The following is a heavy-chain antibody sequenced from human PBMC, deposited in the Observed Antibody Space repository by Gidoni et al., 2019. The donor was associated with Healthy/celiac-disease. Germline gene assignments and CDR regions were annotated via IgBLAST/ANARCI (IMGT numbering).Heavy chain of an antibody. CDR3: ARGGVVAAWEPQDY. V-gene: IGHV3-48*03. J-gene: IGHJ4*02. Sequence: EVQLVESGGGLVQPGGSLRLSCAASGFTFSSYEMNWVRQAPGKGLEWVSYISSSGSTIYYEDSVKGRFTISRDNAKNSLYLQMNSLRAEDTAVYYCARGGVVAAWEPQDYWGQGTLVTVSS. CDR1: GFTFSSYE. D-gene: IGHD2-15*01. CDR2: ISSSGSTI.